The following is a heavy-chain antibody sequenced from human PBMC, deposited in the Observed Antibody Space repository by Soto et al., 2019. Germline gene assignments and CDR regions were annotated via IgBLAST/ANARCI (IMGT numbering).Heavy chain of an antibody. CDR1: GGSIRTSY. J-gene: IGHJ3*02. CDR3: ARDAFDI. Sequence: SESLSLTCTVSGGSIRTSYWSWIRQPPGKGLEWIGYTYNSGSTNYNPSLKSRVTISVDTSKNQFSLHLSSVTAADTAVYYCARDAFDIWGQGTMVTVSS. CDR2: TYNSGST. V-gene: IGHV4-59*01.